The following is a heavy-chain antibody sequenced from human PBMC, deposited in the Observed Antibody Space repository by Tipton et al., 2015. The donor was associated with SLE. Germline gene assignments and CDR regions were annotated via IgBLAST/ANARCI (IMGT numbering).Heavy chain of an antibody. V-gene: IGHV4-59*12. CDR3: ARRPRASYQRVFDY. D-gene: IGHD1-26*01. Sequence: TLSLTCTVSGGSISGYYWSWIRQPPGKGLEWIAYIHSSGSTNYNPSLKSRVTISVDTSKNQFSLKLSSVTAADTAVYYCARRPRASYQRVFDYWGQGTLVTVSS. J-gene: IGHJ4*02. CDR1: GGSISGYY. CDR2: IHSSGST.